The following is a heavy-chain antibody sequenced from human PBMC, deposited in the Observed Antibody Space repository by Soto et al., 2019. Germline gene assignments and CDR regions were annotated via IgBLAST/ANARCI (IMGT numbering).Heavy chain of an antibody. CDR1: GGSISSYY. Sequence: PSETLSLTCTVSGGSISSYYWSWIRQPPGKGLEWIGYIYYSGSTNYNPSLKGRVTISVDTSKNQFSLKLSSVTAADTAVYYCARDPGITIFGGGMDVWGQGTTVTVSS. CDR3: ARDPGITIFGGGMDV. J-gene: IGHJ6*02. V-gene: IGHV4-59*01. D-gene: IGHD3-3*01. CDR2: IYYSGST.